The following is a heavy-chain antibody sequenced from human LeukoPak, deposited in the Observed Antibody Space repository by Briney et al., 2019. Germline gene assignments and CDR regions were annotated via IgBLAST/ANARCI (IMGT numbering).Heavy chain of an antibody. D-gene: IGHD3-10*01. Sequence: PGGSLSLSCAASGFTFSNYWMSWVRQAPGKGLEWVANIKQDGSEKYYVDSVKGRFTISRDNAKNPLYLQMNSLRAEDTAVYYCARDKGAGENFDYWGQGALVTVSS. V-gene: IGHV3-7*01. CDR2: IKQDGSEK. CDR3: ARDKGAGENFDY. CDR1: GFTFSNYW. J-gene: IGHJ4*02.